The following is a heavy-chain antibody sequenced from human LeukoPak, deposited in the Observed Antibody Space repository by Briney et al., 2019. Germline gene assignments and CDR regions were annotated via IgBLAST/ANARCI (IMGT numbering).Heavy chain of an antibody. CDR1: GGSISSSSYY. V-gene: IGHV4-39*01. J-gene: IGHJ5*02. Sequence: SETLSLTCTVSGGSISSSSYYWGWIRQPPGKGLEWIGSIYYSGSTYYNPSLKSRVTISVDTSKNQFSLKLSSVTAADTAVYYCARRAMYYDFWSGYYEGDIDPWGQGTLVTVSS. CDR2: IYYSGST. D-gene: IGHD3-3*01. CDR3: ARRAMYYDFWSGYYEGDIDP.